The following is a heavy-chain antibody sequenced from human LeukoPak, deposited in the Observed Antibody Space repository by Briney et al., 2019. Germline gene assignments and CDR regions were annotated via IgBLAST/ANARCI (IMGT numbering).Heavy chain of an antibody. CDR3: ARTLYSGYDTDDY. J-gene: IGHJ4*02. Sequence: SETLSLTCTVSDYSISSGYYWGWIRQPPGKGLEWIGNINHSGSTNYNPSLKSRVTISVDTSKNQFSLKLSSVTAADTAVYYCARTLYSGYDTDDYWGQGTLVTVSS. D-gene: IGHD5-12*01. V-gene: IGHV4-38-2*02. CDR1: DYSISSGYY. CDR2: INHSGST.